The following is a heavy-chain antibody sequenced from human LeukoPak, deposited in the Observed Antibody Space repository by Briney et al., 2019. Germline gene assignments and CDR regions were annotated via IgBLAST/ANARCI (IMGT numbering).Heavy chain of an antibody. CDR1: GFTFSSYW. CDR3: ARERGLYEEY. CDR2: IDIDGRRT. Sequence: GGSLRLSCAASGFTFSSYWMHWVRQAPGKGLVWVSRIDIDGRRTSYADSVKGRFAVSRDNAKNTLYLQMNSLRAEDTAVYYCARERGLYEEYWGQGTLVTVFS. D-gene: IGHD3-16*01. J-gene: IGHJ4*02. V-gene: IGHV3-74*01.